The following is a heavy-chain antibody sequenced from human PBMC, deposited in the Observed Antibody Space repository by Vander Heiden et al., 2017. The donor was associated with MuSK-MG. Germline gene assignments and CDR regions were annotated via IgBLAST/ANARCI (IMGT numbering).Heavy chain of an antibody. CDR3: ARQYYYDSSGYYY. Sequence: QVQLQESGPGLVKPSETLSLTCAVSGYSISSGYYWGWIRQPPGKGLEWIGSIYNSGSTYYNPSLKSRVTISVDTSKNQFSLKLSSVTAADTAVYYCARQYYYDSSGYYYWGQGTLVTVSS. CDR1: GYSISSGYY. V-gene: IGHV4-38-2*01. CDR2: IYNSGST. D-gene: IGHD3-22*01. J-gene: IGHJ4*02.